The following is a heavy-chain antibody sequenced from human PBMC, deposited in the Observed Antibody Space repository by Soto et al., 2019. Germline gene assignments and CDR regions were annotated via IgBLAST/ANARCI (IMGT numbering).Heavy chain of an antibody. J-gene: IGHJ4*02. V-gene: IGHV1-18*01. CDR2: ISAYNGNT. CDR3: ARVGSALDY. D-gene: IGHD3-10*01. CDR1: GYTFTSYG. Sequence: QVQLLQSGAEVKKPGASVKVSCNASGYTFTSYGISWVRQAPGQGLERMGWISAYNGNTNYAQKHQGRVTRTTDTYPSTAYMELRSLRSDDTAVYYFARVGSALDYCGQGTLVTVSS.